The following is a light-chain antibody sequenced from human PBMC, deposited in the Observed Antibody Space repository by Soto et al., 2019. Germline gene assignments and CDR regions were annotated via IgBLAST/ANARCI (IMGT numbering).Light chain of an antibody. CDR1: SSNIGAGYD. Sequence: QSVLTQPPSVSGAPGQRVTISCTGSSSNIGAGYDVHWYQQVPGTAPKLLMYSNTNRPSWVPDRFSGSKSATSASLAITGLQAEDEADYYCQSYDTRLRGSVFGGGTKLTVL. V-gene: IGLV1-40*01. CDR3: QSYDTRLRGSV. J-gene: IGLJ2*01. CDR2: SNT.